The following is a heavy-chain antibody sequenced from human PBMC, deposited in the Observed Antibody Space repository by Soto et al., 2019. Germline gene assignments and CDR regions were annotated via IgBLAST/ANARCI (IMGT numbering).Heavy chain of an antibody. CDR3: AREGITIFGVVTYYYMDV. CDR2: INHSGST. CDR1: GGSFSGYY. D-gene: IGHD3-3*01. V-gene: IGHV4-34*01. J-gene: IGHJ6*03. Sequence: SETLSLTCAVYGGSFSGYYWSWIRQPPGKGLEWIGEINHSGSTNYNPSLKSRVTISVDTSKNQFSLKLSSVTAADTAVYYCAREGITIFGVVTYYYMDVWGKGTTVTVSS.